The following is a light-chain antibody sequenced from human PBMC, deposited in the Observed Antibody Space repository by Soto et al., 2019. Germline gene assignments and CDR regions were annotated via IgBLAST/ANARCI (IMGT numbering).Light chain of an antibody. CDR2: EGS. CDR3: CSYVGSSTYV. Sequence: QSALTQPPSASGSPGQSITISCTGTSSDLGTYNIVSWYQQYPGKAPKLMIYEGSKRPSGISNRFSGSKSGNTASLTISGLQAEDEADYYCCSYVGSSTYVFGTGTKLTVL. CDR1: SSDLGTYNI. J-gene: IGLJ1*01. V-gene: IGLV2-23*01.